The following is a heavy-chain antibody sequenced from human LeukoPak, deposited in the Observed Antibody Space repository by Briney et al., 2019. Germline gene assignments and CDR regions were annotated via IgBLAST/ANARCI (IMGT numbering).Heavy chain of an antibody. CDR2: TYYSGST. J-gene: IGHJ5*02. Sequence: SGALSLTCTVSGGSISSSSYYWGWLRPPPGKGLEWIGRTYYSGSTYYNPSLTSRVTISVDTSKNQFSLKLSSVTAADTAVYYCARNAYSSGWYDFLSWFDPWGQGTLVTVSS. V-gene: IGHV4-39*01. CDR1: GGSISSSSYY. D-gene: IGHD6-19*01. CDR3: ARNAYSSGWYDFLSWFDP.